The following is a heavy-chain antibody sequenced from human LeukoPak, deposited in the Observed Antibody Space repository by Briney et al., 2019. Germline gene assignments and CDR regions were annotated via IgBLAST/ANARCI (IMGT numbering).Heavy chain of an antibody. D-gene: IGHD6-13*01. J-gene: IGHJ4*02. CDR1: EFMFSSYA. Sequence: PGGSLRLSCAASEFMFSSYAMSWVRQAPGKGLEWVSAISGSGGSTYYADSVKGRFTISRDNSKNTLYLQMNSLRAEDTAVYYCATAAAGNFDYWGQGTLVTVSS. V-gene: IGHV3-23*01. CDR2: ISGSGGST. CDR3: ATAAAGNFDY.